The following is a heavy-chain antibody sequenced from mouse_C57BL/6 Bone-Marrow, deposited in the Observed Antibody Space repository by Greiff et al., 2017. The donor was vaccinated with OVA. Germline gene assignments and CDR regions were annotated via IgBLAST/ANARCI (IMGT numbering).Heavy chain of an antibody. CDR3: TWVRVIYYYGSSFAY. CDR1: GFTFSNYW. J-gene: IGHJ3*01. D-gene: IGHD1-1*01. V-gene: IGHV6-3*01. Sequence: EVKLVESGGGLVQPGGSMKLSCVASGFTFSNYWMNWVRQSPEKGLEWVAQIRLKSDNYATHYAESVKGRFTISRDDSKSSVYLQMNNLRAEDTGIYYCTWVRVIYYYGSSFAYWGQGTLVTVSA. CDR2: IRLKSDNYAT.